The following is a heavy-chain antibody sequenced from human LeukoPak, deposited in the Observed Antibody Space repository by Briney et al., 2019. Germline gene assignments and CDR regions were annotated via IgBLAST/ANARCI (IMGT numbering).Heavy chain of an antibody. J-gene: IGHJ4*02. CDR3: TRVNYYDSSSFYYGYSDY. D-gene: IGHD3-22*01. Sequence: PGRSLRVSCSASGFSFEGYAMSWVRQAPGKGLEWVGFIRSKAYGAKTNYAASVQGRFSISRDDSRSTVHLQMDSLRTEDTAVYFCTRVNYYDSSSFYYGYSDYWGQGALVTVSS. CDR1: GFSFEGYA. CDR2: IRSKAYGAKT. V-gene: IGHV3-49*04.